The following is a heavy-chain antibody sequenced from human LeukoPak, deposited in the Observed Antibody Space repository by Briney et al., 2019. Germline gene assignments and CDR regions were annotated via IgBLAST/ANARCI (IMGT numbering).Heavy chain of an antibody. CDR1: GFTVSSNY. CDR2: IYSGGST. V-gene: IGHV3-53*01. CDR3: ARGTYNSSWYPVDY. D-gene: IGHD6-13*01. J-gene: IGHJ4*02. Sequence: GGSLRLSCAASGFTVSSNYMSWVRQAPGKGLEWVSVIYSGGSTYYADSVKGRFTISRDNSKNTLYLQMNSLRAEDTAVYYCARGTYNSSWYPVDYWGQGTLVTVSS.